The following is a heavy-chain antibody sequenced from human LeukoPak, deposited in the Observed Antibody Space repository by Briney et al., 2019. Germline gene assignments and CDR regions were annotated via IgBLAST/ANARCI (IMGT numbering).Heavy chain of an antibody. D-gene: IGHD5-18*01. J-gene: IGHJ4*02. V-gene: IGHV3-48*04. CDR3: ARGSGYSYGHGDY. CDR1: GFTFSSYS. Sequence: GGSLRLSCAASGFTFSSYSMNWVRQAPGKGLEWVSYISSSSSTIYYADSVKGRFTISRDNAKNSLYLQMNSLRAEDTAVYYCARGSGYSYGHGDYWGQGTLVTVSS. CDR2: ISSSSSTI.